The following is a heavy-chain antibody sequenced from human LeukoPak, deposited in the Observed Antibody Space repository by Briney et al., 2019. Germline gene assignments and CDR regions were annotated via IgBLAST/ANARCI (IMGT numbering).Heavy chain of an antibody. CDR2: FIPVHDTA. D-gene: IGHD2-21*01. Sequence: SVKVSCKASGGTFTKYVISLVREAPGQGLEWMGRFIPVHDTANYAHKFQGRVILTADKSTSTAYMELTSLRSEDTAVYYCAMLGVIPDWGQGTLITVSS. V-gene: IGHV1-69*04. CDR3: AMLGVIPD. CDR1: GGTFTKYV. J-gene: IGHJ1*01.